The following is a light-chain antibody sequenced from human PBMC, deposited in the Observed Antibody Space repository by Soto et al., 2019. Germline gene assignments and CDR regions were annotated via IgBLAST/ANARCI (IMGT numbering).Light chain of an antibody. J-gene: IGLJ6*01. CDR2: DVT. Sequence: QSALTQPASVSGSPGQSITISCTGTSSDVGAYDFVSWYQHSPGKAPKLVTFDVTHRPPGISDRFSGSKSANTASFTISGLQAADEAFYYCSSYTTRSTLVFGGGTKVTVL. CDR3: SSYTTRSTLV. V-gene: IGLV2-14*01. CDR1: SSDVGAYDF.